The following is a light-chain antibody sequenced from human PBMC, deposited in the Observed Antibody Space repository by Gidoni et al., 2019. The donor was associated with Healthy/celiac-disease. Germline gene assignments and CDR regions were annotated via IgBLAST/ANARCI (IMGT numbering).Light chain of an antibody. J-gene: IGKJ3*01. V-gene: IGKV1-33*01. Sequence: DIQMTQSPSSLSASVGDRVTITCQASQDISNYLNWYQQKPGKAPTLLIYDASNLETGIPSRFSGSGSGTEFTFTISSLQPEDIATYYCQQYDNLLFTFGPGTKVDIK. CDR3: QQYDNLLFT. CDR2: DAS. CDR1: QDISNY.